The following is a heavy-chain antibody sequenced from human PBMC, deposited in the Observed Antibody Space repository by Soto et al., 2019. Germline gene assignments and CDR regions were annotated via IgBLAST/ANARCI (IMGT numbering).Heavy chain of an antibody. CDR2: IYYSGST. V-gene: IGHV4-39*01. CDR3: ARHAVHSSGFTDD. D-gene: IGHD6-19*01. J-gene: IGHJ4*02. CDR1: GGSIRSSSYY. Sequence: SETLSLTRTVSGGSIRSSSYYWGWVRQPPGKGLEWIGSIYYSGSTYYNPSLKSRVTISVDTSKNQFSLKLSSVTAADTAVYYCARHAVHSSGFTDDWGQGTLVTVSS.